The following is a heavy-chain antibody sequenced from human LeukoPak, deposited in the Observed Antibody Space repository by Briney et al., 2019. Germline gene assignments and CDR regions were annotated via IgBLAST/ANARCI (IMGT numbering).Heavy chain of an antibody. Sequence: PGGSLRLSCAASGFTVSSNYMSWVRQAPGKGLEWVSVIYSGGSTYYADSVKGRFTISRDNSKNTLYLQMNSLRAEDTAVYYCARHDNPPLDDLGWFDPWGQGTLVTVSS. CDR2: IYSGGST. D-gene: IGHD1-1*01. V-gene: IGHV3-66*04. CDR1: GFTVSSNY. CDR3: ARHDNPPLDDLGWFDP. J-gene: IGHJ5*02.